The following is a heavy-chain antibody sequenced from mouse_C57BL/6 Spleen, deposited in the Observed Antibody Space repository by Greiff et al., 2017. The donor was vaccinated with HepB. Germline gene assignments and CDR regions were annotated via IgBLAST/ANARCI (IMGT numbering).Heavy chain of an antibody. CDR2: ISNGGGST. V-gene: IGHV5-12*01. Sequence: EVKLLESGGGLVQPGGSLKLSCAASGFTFSDYYMYWVRQTPEKRLEWVAYISNGGGSTYYPDTVKGRFTISRDNAKNTLYLQMSRLKSEDTAMYYCARPGIYYYGSSYLYFDVWGTGTTVTVSS. CDR3: ARPGIYYYGSSYLYFDV. J-gene: IGHJ1*03. CDR1: GFTFSDYY. D-gene: IGHD1-1*01.